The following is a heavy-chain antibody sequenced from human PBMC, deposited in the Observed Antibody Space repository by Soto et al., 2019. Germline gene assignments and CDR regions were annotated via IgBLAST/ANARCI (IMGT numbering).Heavy chain of an antibody. CDR1: GFTFSSYA. Sequence: GGSLRLSCAASGFTFSSYAMHWVRQAPGKGLEWVADISYDGSNKYYADSVKGRFTISRDNSKNTLYLQMDSLRAEDTAVYYCARGDYDILTGYYPFDYWGLGTLVTVSS. D-gene: IGHD3-9*01. V-gene: IGHV3-30-3*01. CDR2: ISYDGSNK. J-gene: IGHJ4*02. CDR3: ARGDYDILTGYYPFDY.